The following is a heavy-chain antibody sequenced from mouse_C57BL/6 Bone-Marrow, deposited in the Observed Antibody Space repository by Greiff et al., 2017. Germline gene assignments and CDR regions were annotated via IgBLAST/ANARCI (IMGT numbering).Heavy chain of an antibody. D-gene: IGHD1-1*01. V-gene: IGHV5-12*01. Sequence: EVMLVESGGGLVQPGGSLKLSCAASGFTFSDYYMYWVRQTPEKRLEWVAYISNGGGSTYYPDTVKGRFTISRDNAKNTLYLQMSRLKSADTAMYYCERHNYGSSYGYFDGWGTGTTVTVSS. CDR3: ERHNYGSSYGYFDG. CDR1: GFTFSDYY. CDR2: ISNGGGST. J-gene: IGHJ1*03.